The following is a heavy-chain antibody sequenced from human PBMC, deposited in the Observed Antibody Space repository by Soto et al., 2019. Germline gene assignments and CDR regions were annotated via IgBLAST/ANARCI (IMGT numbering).Heavy chain of an antibody. CDR1: VFTFSDAW. CDR3: STDGLNYGSFED. J-gene: IGHJ3*01. V-gene: IGHV3-15*01. Sequence: PVGSLRLSCAASVFTFSDAWMTWLRHTPGRWLEWVGRIKNKRSDEATDYAAAVKGRFIISRDDSKNTLYLQMHSLTTEDTAVYYCSTDGLNYGSFEDWGQGTPVTVSS. D-gene: IGHD1-7*01. CDR2: IKNKRSDEAT.